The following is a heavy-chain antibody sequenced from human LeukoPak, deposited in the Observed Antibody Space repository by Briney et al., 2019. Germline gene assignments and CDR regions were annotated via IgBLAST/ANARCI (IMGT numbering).Heavy chain of an antibody. V-gene: IGHV3-30*02. CDR1: GFTFTTYA. J-gene: IGHJ4*02. D-gene: IGHD3-10*01. CDR2: MRSDGSSK. Sequence: GGSLRLSCAASGFTFTTYAMHWVRQAPGKGLEWVAFMRSDGSSKYYADSVKGRFTISRDNSENTLYLQMNTLRPEDTAVYYCAKDFSSGSYFDHWGQGTQVTVSS. CDR3: AKDFSSGSYFDH.